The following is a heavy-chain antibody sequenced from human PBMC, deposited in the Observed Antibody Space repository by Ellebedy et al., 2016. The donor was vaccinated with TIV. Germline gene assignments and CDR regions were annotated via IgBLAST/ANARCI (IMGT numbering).Heavy chain of an antibody. Sequence: AASVQVSCKVSGHTLTELAIHWVRQPPGQGLEWVGWVYPKSGGTKYAQRFQGRVTMTRDTSISTAYMELTRLRSVDTAVYYCARASGYYGARFDYWGQGTLVTVSS. CDR2: VYPKSGGT. J-gene: IGHJ4*02. V-gene: IGHV1-2*02. CDR3: ARASGYYGARFDY. D-gene: IGHD3-22*01. CDR1: GHTLTELA.